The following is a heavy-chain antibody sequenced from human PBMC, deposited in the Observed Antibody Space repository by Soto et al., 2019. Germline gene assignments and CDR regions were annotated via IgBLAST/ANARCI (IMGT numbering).Heavy chain of an antibody. CDR1: GGTFISYA. D-gene: IGHD6-13*01. V-gene: IGHV1-46*01. Sequence: ASVKVYCKASGGTFISYASSWVRQAPGQGLELMGIIIPSCGTTSYAQKFQVRVTMTRDTSTSTVYMELSSLRSEDTAVYYCARDSSSSWAHWGQGTLVTVSS. CDR3: ARDSSSSWAH. CDR2: IIPSCGTT. J-gene: IGHJ4*02.